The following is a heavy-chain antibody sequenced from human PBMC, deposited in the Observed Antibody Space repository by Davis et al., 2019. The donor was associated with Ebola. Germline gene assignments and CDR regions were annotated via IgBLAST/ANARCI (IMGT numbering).Heavy chain of an antibody. CDR3: AGASVLYYFDY. CDR2: ISAYNGNT. J-gene: IGHJ4*02. V-gene: IGHV1-18*01. Sequence: ASVKVSCKASGYTFTSYGISWVRQAPGQGLEWMGWISAYNGNTNYAQKLQGRVTMTTDTSTSTAYMELRSLRSEDTAVYYCAGASVLYYFDYWGQGTLVTVSS. CDR1: GYTFTSYG. D-gene: IGHD4/OR15-4a*01.